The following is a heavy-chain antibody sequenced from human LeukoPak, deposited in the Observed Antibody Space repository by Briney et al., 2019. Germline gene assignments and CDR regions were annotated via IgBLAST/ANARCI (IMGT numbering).Heavy chain of an antibody. CDR2: MNPNSGNT. Sequence: GASVTVSFKASGYTFTSYDINWVRQATGQGLDWMGWMNPNSGNTGYPQKFQGRVTMTRNTSISTAYMELNSLRSEDTAVYYCARAFPIWLQHYYGMDVWGQGTTVTVSS. CDR1: GYTFTSYD. D-gene: IGHD5-24*01. J-gene: IGHJ6*02. V-gene: IGHV1-8*01. CDR3: ARAFPIWLQHYYGMDV.